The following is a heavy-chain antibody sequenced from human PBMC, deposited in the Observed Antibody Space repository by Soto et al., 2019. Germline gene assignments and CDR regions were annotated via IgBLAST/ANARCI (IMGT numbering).Heavy chain of an antibody. V-gene: IGHV1-3*02. D-gene: IGHD6-13*01. CDR3: ARGGAAAAHYYYYGMDV. J-gene: IGHJ6*02. CDR1: GYTFTSYA. Sequence: WASVKVSCKASGYTFTSYAMHWARQAPGQRLEWMGWSNAGNGNTKYSQEFQGRVTITRDTSASTAYMELSSLRSEDLAVYYCARGGAAAAHYYYYGMDVWGQGTTVTVSS. CDR2: SNAGNGNT.